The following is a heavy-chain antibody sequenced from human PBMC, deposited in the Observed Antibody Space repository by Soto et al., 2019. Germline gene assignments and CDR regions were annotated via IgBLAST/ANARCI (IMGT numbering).Heavy chain of an antibody. J-gene: IGHJ6*02. D-gene: IGHD3-22*01. CDR3: ARWEPWNNSGYYPSYGMAV. Sequence: SETLSLTCTVSGGSISSGGYYWSWIRQHPGKGLEWIGYIYYSGSTYYNPSLKSRVTISVDTSKNQFSLKLSSVTAADTAVYYCARWEPWNNSGYYPSYGMAVRGQWTTDTVSS. V-gene: IGHV4-31*03. CDR1: GGSISSGGYY. CDR2: IYYSGST.